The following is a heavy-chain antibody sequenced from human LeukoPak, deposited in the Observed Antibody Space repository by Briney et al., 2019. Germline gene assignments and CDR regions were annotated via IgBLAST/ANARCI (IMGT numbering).Heavy chain of an antibody. J-gene: IGHJ4*02. CDR2: ISYDGSNK. CDR3: ARTPGSCYPGYFDY. Sequence: GALILSCAASGFTFSSYAMHWVRQAPGKGLEWVAVISYDGSNKYYADSVKGRFTISRDNSKNTLYLQMNSLRAEDTAVYYCARTPGSCYPGYFDYWGQGTLVTVSS. V-gene: IGHV3-30-3*01. CDR1: GFTFSSYA. D-gene: IGHD1-26*01.